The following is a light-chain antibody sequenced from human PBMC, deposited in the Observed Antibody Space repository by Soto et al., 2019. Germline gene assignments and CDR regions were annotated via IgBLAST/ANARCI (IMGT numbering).Light chain of an antibody. CDR1: QSVSSSF. Sequence: EVVLTQSPGTLSLSPGERATLSCRASQSVSSSFLAWYQQKPGQAPRLLIYGASSRATGIPDRFSGSGSGADFALTISRREPEDFAVYYCQQYDNSPWTFGRGTKVEIK. V-gene: IGKV3-20*01. CDR2: GAS. CDR3: QQYDNSPWT. J-gene: IGKJ1*01.